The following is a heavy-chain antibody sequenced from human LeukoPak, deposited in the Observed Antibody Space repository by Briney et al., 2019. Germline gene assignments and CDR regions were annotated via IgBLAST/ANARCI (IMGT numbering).Heavy chain of an antibody. CDR2: ISSESSYI. J-gene: IGHJ2*01. CDR3: ARVHYYDTRGYHGWFFDL. D-gene: IGHD3-22*01. CDR1: GFIFSTYA. Sequence: GGSLRPSCAASGFIFSTYAMNWVRQAPGKGLEWVSSISSESSYIYYTDSVKGRFTISRDNAKNSLYLQMNSLRAEDTAVYYCARVHYYDTRGYHGWFFDLWGRGTLVTVSS. V-gene: IGHV3-21*01.